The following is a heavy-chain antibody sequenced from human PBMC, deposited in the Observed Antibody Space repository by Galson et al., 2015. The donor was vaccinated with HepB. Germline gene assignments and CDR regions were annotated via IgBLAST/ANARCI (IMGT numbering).Heavy chain of an antibody. CDR3: ARDRGSGYEYYYYYYMDV. J-gene: IGHJ6*03. CDR2: IKQDGSEK. V-gene: IGHV3-7*01. CDR1: GFTFSSYW. Sequence: SLRLSCAASGFTFSSYWMSWVRQAPGKGLEWVANIKQDGSEKYYVDSVKGRFTISRDNAKNSLYLQMNSLRAEDTAVYYCARDRGSGYEYYYYYYMDVWGKGTTVTVSS. D-gene: IGHD3-3*01.